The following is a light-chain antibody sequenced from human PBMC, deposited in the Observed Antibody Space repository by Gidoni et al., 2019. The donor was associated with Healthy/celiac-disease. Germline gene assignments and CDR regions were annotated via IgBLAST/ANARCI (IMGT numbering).Light chain of an antibody. CDR1: KLGDKY. J-gene: IGLJ2*01. Sequence: SYELPQPPSLSVSPGQTASITCSGDKLGDKYACWYQQKPGQSPVLVIYQDSKRPSGIPERFSGNNSGNTATLTISGTQAMDEADYYCQAWDSSTDYYVVFGGGTKLTVL. CDR3: QAWDSSTDYYVV. CDR2: QDS. V-gene: IGLV3-1*01.